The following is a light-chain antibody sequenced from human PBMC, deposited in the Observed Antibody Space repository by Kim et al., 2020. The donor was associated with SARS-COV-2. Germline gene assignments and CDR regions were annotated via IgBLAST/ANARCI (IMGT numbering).Light chain of an antibody. J-gene: IGLJ3*02. Sequence: VSPGQTASITCSGDKLGDKYACWYQQKPGPSPVLVIYQDSERPSGIPERFSGSNSGNTATLTISGTQAMDEADYYCQAWDSSTGVFGGGTQLTVL. V-gene: IGLV3-1*01. CDR1: KLGDKY. CDR2: QDS. CDR3: QAWDSSTGV.